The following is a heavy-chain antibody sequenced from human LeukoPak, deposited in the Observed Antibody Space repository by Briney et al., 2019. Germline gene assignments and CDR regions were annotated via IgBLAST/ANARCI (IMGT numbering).Heavy chain of an antibody. CDR1: GFTFSTYG. J-gene: IGHJ5*02. D-gene: IGHD3-10*01. CDR2: IRSDGIII. Sequence: PGGSLRLSCAASGFTFSTYGLHWVRQAPGKGLEWVAFIRSDGIIIYYADSVKGRFTISRDNSKNTLYLQMNSLRAEDTAVYYCARDWGYYGSGSLDPWGQGTLVTVSS. CDR3: ARDWGYYGSGSLDP. V-gene: IGHV3-30*02.